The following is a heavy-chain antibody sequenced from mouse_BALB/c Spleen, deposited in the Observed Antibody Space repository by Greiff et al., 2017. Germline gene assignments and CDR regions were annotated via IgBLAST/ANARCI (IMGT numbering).Heavy chain of an antibody. V-gene: IGHV5-12-1*01. D-gene: IGHD2-10*01. CDR2: ISSGGGST. Sequence: EVKVEESGGGLVQPGGSLKLSCAASGFAFSSYDMSWVRQTPEKRLEWVAYISSGGGSTYYPDTVKGRFTISRDNAKNTLYLQMSSLKSEDTAMYYCARQAYYGNPPYAMDYWGQGTSVTVSS. CDR1: GFAFSSYD. CDR3: ARQAYYGNPPYAMDY. J-gene: IGHJ4*01.